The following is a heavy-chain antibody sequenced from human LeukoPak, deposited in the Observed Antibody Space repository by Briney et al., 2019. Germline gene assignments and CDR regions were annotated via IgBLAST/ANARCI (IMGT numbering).Heavy chain of an antibody. D-gene: IGHD3-10*01. J-gene: IGHJ4*02. CDR1: GFTFGDYA. Sequence: GRSLRLSCTASGFTFGDYAMSWVRQAPGKGLEWVGFIRSKAYGGTTEYAASVKGRFTISRDDSKSIAYLQMNSLKTEDTAVYYCTRVAGGYYGSGGTTWGQGTLVTVSS. CDR3: TRVAGGYYGSGGTT. V-gene: IGHV3-49*04. CDR2: IRSKAYGGTT.